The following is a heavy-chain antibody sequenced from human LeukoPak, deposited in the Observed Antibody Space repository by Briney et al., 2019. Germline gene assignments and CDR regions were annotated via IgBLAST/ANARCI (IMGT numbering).Heavy chain of an antibody. V-gene: IGHV4-39*01. CDR3: ARQIGGGLWAFDY. CDR1: GGSITIADYW. CDR2: IYYSGST. J-gene: IGHJ4*02. D-gene: IGHD2-21*01. Sequence: PSETLSLTCTVSGGSITIADYWWAWIRQPPGKGLEWTASIYYSGSTHYNPALKSRFYISVDTSKSQCSRKLSSVTAADTAVYYCARQIGGGLWAFDYWGQGTPVTVSS.